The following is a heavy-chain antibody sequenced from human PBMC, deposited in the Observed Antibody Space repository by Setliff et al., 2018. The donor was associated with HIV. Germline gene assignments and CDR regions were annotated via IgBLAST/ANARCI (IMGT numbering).Heavy chain of an antibody. J-gene: IGHJ6*02. Sequence: GESLKISCKGFGYRFTSYWIGWARHMPGKGLEWMGIIYPSDSDTRYSPSFQGQVTISADKSISIAYLQWNSLKASDTAVYYCARCSGSYPCDGMDVWGQGTTVTVSS. V-gene: IGHV5-51*01. D-gene: IGHD1-26*01. CDR1: GYRFTSYW. CDR3: ARCSGSYPCDGMDV. CDR2: IYPSDSDT.